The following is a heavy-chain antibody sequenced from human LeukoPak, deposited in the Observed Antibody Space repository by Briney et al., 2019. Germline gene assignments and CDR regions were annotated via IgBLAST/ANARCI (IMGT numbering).Heavy chain of an antibody. CDR3: ARNSDYGSGSYFKVMFHYYYYYMDV. D-gene: IGHD3-10*01. CDR1: GFTFSSYS. Sequence: PGGSLRLSCAASGFTFSSYSMNWVRQAPGKGLEWVSSISSSSSYIYYADSGKGRFTISRDNAKNSLYLQMNSLRAEDTAVYYCARNSDYGSGSYFKVMFHYYYYYMDVWGKGTTVTISS. J-gene: IGHJ6*03. V-gene: IGHV3-21*01. CDR2: ISSSSSYI.